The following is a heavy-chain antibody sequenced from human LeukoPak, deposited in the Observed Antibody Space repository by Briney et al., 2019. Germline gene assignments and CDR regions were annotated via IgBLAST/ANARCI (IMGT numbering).Heavy chain of an antibody. CDR3: VRTVDNSGFYYDYFYAMDV. D-gene: IGHD3-22*01. CDR2: IYPGDSES. Sequence: GESLQISCRAAGYTFTSYRVAWVRQMPGKGLEWMGIIYPGDSESIYSPSFQGQVTISADKSISTAYLEWSSLKASDTAMYYCVRTVDNSGFYYDYFYAMDVWGQGTLVTVSS. J-gene: IGHJ6*02. V-gene: IGHV5-51*01. CDR1: GYTFTSYR.